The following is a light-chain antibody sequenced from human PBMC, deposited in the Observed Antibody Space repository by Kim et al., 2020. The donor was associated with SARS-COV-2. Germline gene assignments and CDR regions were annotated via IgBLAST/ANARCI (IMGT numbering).Light chain of an antibody. V-gene: IGKV3-11*01. CDR2: DAS. CDR1: QSVSSY. Sequence: EIVLTQSPATLSLSPGERATLSCRASQSVSSYLAWYQQKPGQAPRLLIYDASNRATGIPARFSGSGSGTDFTLTISSLEPEDFAVYYCQQQLAGETFGPGTKVDIK. CDR3: QQQLAGET. J-gene: IGKJ3*01.